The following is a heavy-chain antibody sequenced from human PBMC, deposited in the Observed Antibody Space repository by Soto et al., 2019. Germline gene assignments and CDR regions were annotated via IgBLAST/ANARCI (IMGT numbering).Heavy chain of an antibody. Sequence: PSETLSLTCTVSGGSISSGGYYWSWIRQHPGKGLEWIGYIYYSGSTYYNPSLKSRVTISVDTSKNQFSLKLSSVTAADTAVYYCAREGGSSSSASDYWGQGTLVTVSS. D-gene: IGHD6-6*01. CDR3: AREGGSSSSASDY. CDR1: GGSISSGGYY. J-gene: IGHJ4*02. V-gene: IGHV4-31*03. CDR2: IYYSGST.